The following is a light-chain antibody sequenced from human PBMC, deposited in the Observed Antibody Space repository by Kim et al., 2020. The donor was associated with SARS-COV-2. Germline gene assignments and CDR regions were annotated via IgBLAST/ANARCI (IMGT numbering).Light chain of an antibody. Sequence: VDLGQTVTITCTGYNLRSYFASWYQQKPGQAPVLVMFGNNHRPSGISDRFSGSSSRNTGALTITGAQAEDEADYYCATRDRRNHVLFGGGTQLTVL. CDR1: NLRSYF. V-gene: IGLV3-19*01. J-gene: IGLJ2*01. CDR2: GNN. CDR3: ATRDRRNHVL.